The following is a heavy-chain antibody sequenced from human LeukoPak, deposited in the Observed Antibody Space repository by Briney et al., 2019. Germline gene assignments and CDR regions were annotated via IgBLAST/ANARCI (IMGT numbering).Heavy chain of an antibody. J-gene: IGHJ4*02. V-gene: IGHV4-38-2*01. Sequence: PSETLSLTCAVSGYSINSGYFWGWIRQPPGKGLEWIGSMYHTGTTYYNPSLRSRVTMSVDTSKNQFSLKLTSVTAADTAVYYCARPPVDGDYGAAFDYWGQGTLVTVSS. CDR1: GYSINSGYF. D-gene: IGHD4-17*01. CDR2: MYHTGTT. CDR3: ARPPVDGDYGAAFDY.